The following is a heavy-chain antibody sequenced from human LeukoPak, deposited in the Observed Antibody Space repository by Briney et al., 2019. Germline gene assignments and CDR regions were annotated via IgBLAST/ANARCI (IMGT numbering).Heavy chain of an antibody. CDR2: IKSKTDGGTT. Sequence: GGSLRLSCAASGFTFSNAWMSWVRQAPGKGLEWVGRIKSKTDGGTTDYAAPVTGRFTISRDDSKNTLYLQMNSLKTEDTAVYYCTTDLEYYDFWSGYYSRRIFDYWGQGTLVTVSS. CDR1: GFTFSNAW. V-gene: IGHV3-15*01. J-gene: IGHJ4*02. CDR3: TTDLEYYDFWSGYYSRRIFDY. D-gene: IGHD3-3*01.